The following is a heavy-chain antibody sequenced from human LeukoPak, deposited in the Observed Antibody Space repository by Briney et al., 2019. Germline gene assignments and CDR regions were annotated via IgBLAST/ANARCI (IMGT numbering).Heavy chain of an antibody. CDR1: GGSISSYY. CDR2: IYTSGST. J-gene: IGHJ4*02. D-gene: IGHD3-9*01. V-gene: IGHV4-4*07. Sequence: PSETLSLTCTVSGGSISSYYWSWIRQPAGKGLEWIGRIYTSGSTNYNPSLKSRVTMSVDTSKNQFSLKLSSVTAADTAVYYCAREFRNWYDISTGYRYYFDYWGQGTLVTVSS. CDR3: AREFRNWYDISTGYRYYFDY.